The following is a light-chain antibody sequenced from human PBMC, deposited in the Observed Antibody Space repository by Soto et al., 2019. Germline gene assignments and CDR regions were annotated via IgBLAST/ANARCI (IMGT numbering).Light chain of an antibody. CDR2: DAS. V-gene: IGKV1-5*01. CDR1: QSINTW. J-gene: IGKJ5*01. CDR3: QQSYSTPIT. Sequence: DIQMTQSPSTLSASVGDRVTITCRASQSINTWLAWYQQKPGKAPNLLLYDASNLESGVPSRFSGSGSGTEFTLTISSLQPEDFATYYCQQSYSTPITFGQGTRLEIK.